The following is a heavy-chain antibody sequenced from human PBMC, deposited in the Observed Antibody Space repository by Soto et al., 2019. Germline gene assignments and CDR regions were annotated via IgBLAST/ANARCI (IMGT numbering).Heavy chain of an antibody. CDR3: ARDAPWSGYYQPPYFDY. J-gene: IGHJ4*02. CDR2: ISSSGSTI. Sequence: QVQLVESGGGLVKPGGSLRLSCAASGFTFSDYYMSWIRQAPGKGLEWVSSISSSGSTIYYADSVKGRFTISRDNAKNSLYMQMNRLRAEDTAVYYCARDAPWSGYYQPPYFDYWGQGTLVTVSS. CDR1: GFTFSDYY. V-gene: IGHV3-11*01. D-gene: IGHD3-3*01.